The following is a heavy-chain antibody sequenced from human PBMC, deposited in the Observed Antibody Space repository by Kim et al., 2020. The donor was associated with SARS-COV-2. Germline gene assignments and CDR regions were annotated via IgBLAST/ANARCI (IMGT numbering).Heavy chain of an antibody. CDR1: GYTFSKFD. V-gene: IGHV1-18*04. D-gene: IGHD2-8*01. CDR3: ARGRLRADAFDV. J-gene: IGHJ3*01. CDR2: ISTSTGDT. Sequence: ASVKVSCKASGYTFSKFDIHWVRQTPGQSLEWVGRISTSTGDTNYVQKLQDRVSMIIDTSTTTVYMELTSLRSDDTAVYYCARGRLRADAFDVWGQGTMVTVSS.